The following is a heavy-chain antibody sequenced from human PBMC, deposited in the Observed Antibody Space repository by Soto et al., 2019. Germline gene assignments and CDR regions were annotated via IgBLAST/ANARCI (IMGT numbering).Heavy chain of an antibody. Sequence: ASVKVSCKASGYTFTVYYMHWVRQAPGQGLEWMGWINPNSGGTNYAQKFQGRVTMTRDTSISTAYLELSRLRSDDTAVYYCASEFISSGYDSPNTNWFDTWGQGTLVTVSS. CDR3: ASEFISSGYDSPNTNWFDT. CDR1: GYTFTVYY. J-gene: IGHJ5*02. V-gene: IGHV1-2*02. D-gene: IGHD5-12*01. CDR2: INPNSGGT.